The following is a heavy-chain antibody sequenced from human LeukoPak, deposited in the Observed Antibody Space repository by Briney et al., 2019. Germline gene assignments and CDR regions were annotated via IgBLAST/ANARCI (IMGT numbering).Heavy chain of an antibody. J-gene: IGHJ3*02. Sequence: GESLKISCKGSGYSFTSYWIGWVRQMPGKGLEWISDISSSGTTTYYADSVKGRFTISRDNAKNSLYLQMNSLRAEDTAVYYCARDRDILTGLDAFDIWGQGTMVTVSS. CDR1: GYSFTSYW. CDR2: ISSSGTTT. V-gene: IGHV3-48*04. D-gene: IGHD3-9*01. CDR3: ARDRDILTGLDAFDI.